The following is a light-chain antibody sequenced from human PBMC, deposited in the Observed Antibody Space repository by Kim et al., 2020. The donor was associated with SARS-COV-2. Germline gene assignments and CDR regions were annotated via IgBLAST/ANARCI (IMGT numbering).Light chain of an antibody. CDR1: KLGDKY. Sequence: SYELTQPPSVSVSPGQTANITCSGDKLGDKYVCWYQQKPGQSPVLVIYEETKRPSGIPERFSGSNSGNTATLTIGGTQAMDEADYYCQAWDSSTVVFGGGTQLTVL. J-gene: IGLJ2*01. V-gene: IGLV3-1*01. CDR3: QAWDSSTVV. CDR2: EET.